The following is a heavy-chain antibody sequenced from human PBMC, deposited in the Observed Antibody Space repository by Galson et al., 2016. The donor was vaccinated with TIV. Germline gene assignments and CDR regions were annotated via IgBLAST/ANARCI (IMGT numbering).Heavy chain of an antibody. D-gene: IGHD5-18*01. CDR1: GDSISSYW. V-gene: IGHV5-51*03. CDR3: ARAPGYSGYSYGYFDS. J-gene: IGHJ4*02. CDR2: IYPRDSET. Sequence: QSGAEVKKPEESLRISCKASGDSISSYWVGWVRQIPGKGLEWMGIIYPRDSETRYSPSFQGQVTISADASISTVYLQWSSLKASDTAMYFCARAPGYSGYSYGYFDSWGQGTLVTGSS.